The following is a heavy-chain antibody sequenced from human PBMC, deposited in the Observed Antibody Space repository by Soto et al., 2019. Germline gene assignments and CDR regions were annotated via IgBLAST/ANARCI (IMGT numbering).Heavy chain of an antibody. V-gene: IGHV4-31*03. CDR3: ARVRWLRCMAMYAFDI. Sequence: SETLSLTCTVSGGSISSGGYYWSWIRQHPGKGLEWIGYIYYSGSTYYNPSLKSRVTISVDTSKNQFSLKLSSVTAADTAVYYCARVRWLRCMAMYAFDIWGQGTMVTVSS. CDR2: IYYSGST. CDR1: GGSISSGGYY. D-gene: IGHD5-12*01. J-gene: IGHJ3*02.